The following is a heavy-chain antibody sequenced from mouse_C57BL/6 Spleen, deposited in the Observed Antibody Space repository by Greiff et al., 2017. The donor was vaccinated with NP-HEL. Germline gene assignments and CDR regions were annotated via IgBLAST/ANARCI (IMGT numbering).Heavy chain of an antibody. CDR3: AKGNNYYGSSYYFDY. J-gene: IGHJ2*01. Sequence: EVMLVESGGGLVKPGGSLKLSCAASGFTFSDYGMHWVRQAPEKGLEWVAYISSGSSTNYYADTVKGRFTISRDNAKNTLFLQMTSLRSEDTAMYYCAKGNNYYGSSYYFDYWGQGTTLTVSS. V-gene: IGHV5-17*01. CDR2: ISSGSSTN. D-gene: IGHD1-1*01. CDR1: GFTFSDYG.